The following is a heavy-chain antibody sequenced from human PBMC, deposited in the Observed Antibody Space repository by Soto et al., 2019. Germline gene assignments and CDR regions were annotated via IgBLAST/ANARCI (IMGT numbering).Heavy chain of an antibody. CDR1: GYTFTSYY. CDR2: INPNSGCT. D-gene: IGHD2-15*01. CDR3: AKDLDI. Sequence: SAKVPRNASGYTFTSYYMPWVRQAPGQGLEWMGWINPNSGCTNYAQKFQGCFTMTRDTSLRTAYMELRRLRADDTALYYCAKDLDIWGQATLLTVSS. V-gene: IGHV1-2*04. J-gene: IGHJ4*02.